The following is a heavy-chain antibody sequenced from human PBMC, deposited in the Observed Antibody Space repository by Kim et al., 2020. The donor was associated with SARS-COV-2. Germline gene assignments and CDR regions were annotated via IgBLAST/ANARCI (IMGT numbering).Heavy chain of an antibody. CDR2: IYYSGST. J-gene: IGHJ5*02. D-gene: IGHD6-13*01. V-gene: IGHV4-59*01. CDR1: GGSISSYY. CDR3: ARVHPIAAAGTHWFDP. Sequence: SETLSLTCTVSGGSISSYYWSWIRQPPGKGLEWIGYIYYSGSTNYNPSLKSRVTISVDTSKNQFSLKLSSVTAADTAVYYCARVHPIAAAGTHWFDPWGQGTLVTVSS.